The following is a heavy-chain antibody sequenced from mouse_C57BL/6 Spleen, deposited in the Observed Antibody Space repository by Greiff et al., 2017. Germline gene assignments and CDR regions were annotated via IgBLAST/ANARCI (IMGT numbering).Heavy chain of an antibody. CDR3: ARECITTVVAPGFAY. V-gene: IGHV5-17*01. CDR1: GFTFSDYG. D-gene: IGHD1-1*01. Sequence: EVQGVESGGGLVKPGGSLKLSCAASGFTFSDYGMHWVRQAPEKGLEWVAYISSGSSTIYYADTVKGRFTISRDNAKNTLFLQMTSLRSEDTAMYYCARECITTVVAPGFAYWGQGTLVTVSA. CDR2: ISSGSSTI. J-gene: IGHJ3*01.